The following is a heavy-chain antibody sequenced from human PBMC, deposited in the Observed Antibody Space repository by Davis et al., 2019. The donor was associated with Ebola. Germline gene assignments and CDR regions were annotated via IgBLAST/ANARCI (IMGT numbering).Heavy chain of an antibody. CDR1: GFTFSSFA. CDR2: ISTSGAYT. V-gene: IGHV3-23*01. D-gene: IGHD2-2*01. J-gene: IGHJ4*02. CDR3: ARDRETGPAFDY. Sequence: GESLKISCEASGFTFSSFAMNWVRQAPGKGLMWVSAISTSGAYTYYADSVRGRFTISRDNSKNTLYLQMNSLRAEDTAVYYCARDRETGPAFDYWGQGTLVTVSS.